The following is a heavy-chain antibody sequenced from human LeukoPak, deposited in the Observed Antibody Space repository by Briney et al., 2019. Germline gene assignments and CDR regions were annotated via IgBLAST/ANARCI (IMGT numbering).Heavy chain of an antibody. D-gene: IGHD3-22*01. J-gene: IGHJ4*02. CDR2: ISGSGGST. CDR1: GFSLSAYG. V-gene: IGHV3-23*01. CDR3: AKDYYDSSGYYDY. Sequence: PGRSLRLSCAASGFSLSAYGVHWVRQAPGKGLEWVSAISGSGGSTYYADSVKGRFTISRDNSKNTLYLQMNSLRAEDTAVYYCAKDYYDSSGYYDYWGQGTLVTVSS.